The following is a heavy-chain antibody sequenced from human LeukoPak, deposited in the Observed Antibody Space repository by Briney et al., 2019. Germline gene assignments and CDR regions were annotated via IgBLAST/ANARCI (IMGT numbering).Heavy chain of an antibody. J-gene: IGHJ5*02. Sequence: PSETLSLTCTVSGGSISSHYWSWIRQPPGKGLKWIGYIYYGGSTNYNPSLKSRVTISVDTSKNQFSLKLSSVTAADTAVYYCARAFVVVPAAMGRYNWFDPWGQGTLVTVSS. CDR3: ARAFVVVPAAMGRYNWFDP. V-gene: IGHV4-59*11. CDR1: GGSISSHY. D-gene: IGHD2-2*01. CDR2: IYYGGST.